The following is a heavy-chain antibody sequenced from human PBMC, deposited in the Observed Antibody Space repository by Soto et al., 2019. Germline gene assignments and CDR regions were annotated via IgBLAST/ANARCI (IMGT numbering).Heavy chain of an antibody. D-gene: IGHD6-19*01. CDR2: ISSSSSYI. Sequence: GGSLRLSXAASGFTFSSYSMNWVRQAPGKGLEWVSSISSSSSYIYYADSVKGRFTISRDNAKNSLYLQMNSLRAEDTAVYYCARDRRRYSSGWTGAYYYYYYGMDVWGQGTTVTVSS. V-gene: IGHV3-21*01. CDR3: ARDRRRYSSGWTGAYYYYYYGMDV. CDR1: GFTFSSYS. J-gene: IGHJ6*02.